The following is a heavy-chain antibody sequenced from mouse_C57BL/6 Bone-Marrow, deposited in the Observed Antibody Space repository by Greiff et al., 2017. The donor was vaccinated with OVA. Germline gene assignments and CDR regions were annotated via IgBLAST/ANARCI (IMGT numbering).Heavy chain of an antibody. CDR2: IDPENGDT. V-gene: IGHV14-4*01. CDR3: TTPDLSLFAY. Sequence: EVKLQQSGAELVRPGASVKLSCTASGFNIKDDYMHWVKQRPEQGLEWIGWIDPENGDTEYASKFQGKATITADTSSNTAYLQLSSLTSEDTAVYYCTTPDLSLFAYWGQGTLVTVSA. CDR1: GFNIKDDY. D-gene: IGHD2-3*01. J-gene: IGHJ3*01.